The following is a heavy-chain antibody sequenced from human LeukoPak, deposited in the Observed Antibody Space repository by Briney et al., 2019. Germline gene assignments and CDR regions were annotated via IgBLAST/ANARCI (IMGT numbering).Heavy chain of an antibody. Sequence: SVKVSCKASGGTFSSYAIGWVRQAPGQGLEWMGGIIPIFGTANYAQKFQGRVTITADESTSTAYMELSSLRSEDTAVYYCARGTTLSITGTTHFDYWGQGTLVTVSS. D-gene: IGHD1-20*01. V-gene: IGHV1-69*13. J-gene: IGHJ4*02. CDR3: ARGTTLSITGTTHFDY. CDR2: IIPIFGTA. CDR1: GGTFSSYA.